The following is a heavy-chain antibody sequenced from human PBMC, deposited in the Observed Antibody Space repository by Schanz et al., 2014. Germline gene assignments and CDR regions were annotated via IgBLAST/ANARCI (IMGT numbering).Heavy chain of an antibody. V-gene: IGHV1-46*03. D-gene: IGHD1-20*01. CDR1: GYTFTTYY. J-gene: IGHJ4*02. CDR3: GRGFSRLYIDC. CDR2: INPSGGSA. Sequence: QVQLLQSGAEVKKPGASMKVSCKASGYTFTTYYMLWVRQAPGQGLEWMGIINPSGGSARYGQEFHGRITMTTDASTSTLYLEVSSLRSDDTAVDYCGRGFSRLYIDCWGQGTLITVSS.